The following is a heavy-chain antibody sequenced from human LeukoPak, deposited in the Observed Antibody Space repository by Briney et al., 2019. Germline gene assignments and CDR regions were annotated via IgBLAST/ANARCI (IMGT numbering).Heavy chain of an antibody. CDR3: STVTPDY. J-gene: IGHJ4*02. V-gene: IGHV3-21*01. Sequence: GGSLRLSCAASGFTFSSYSMNWLRQAPGKGLEWVSSISSSSSDIFYVDTVKGRFTISRDNAKNSLYLQMNSLRAEDTAVYYCSTVTPDYWGQGTLVTVSS. D-gene: IGHD4-17*01. CDR1: GFTFSSYS. CDR2: ISSSSSDI.